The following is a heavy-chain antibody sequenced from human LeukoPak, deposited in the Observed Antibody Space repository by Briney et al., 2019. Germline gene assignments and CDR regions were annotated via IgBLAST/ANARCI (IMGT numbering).Heavy chain of an antibody. CDR1: GGSFSGYF. Sequence: RPSETLSLTCAVYGGSFSGYFWSWIRQPPGKGLEWIGEINHSGSTNYNPSLKSRVTISVDTSKNQFSLKLSSVTAADTAVYYCARGCPYYDFWSGYYTFWFDPWGQGTLVTVSS. D-gene: IGHD3-3*01. CDR3: ARGCPYYDFWSGYYTFWFDP. V-gene: IGHV4-34*01. CDR2: INHSGST. J-gene: IGHJ5*02.